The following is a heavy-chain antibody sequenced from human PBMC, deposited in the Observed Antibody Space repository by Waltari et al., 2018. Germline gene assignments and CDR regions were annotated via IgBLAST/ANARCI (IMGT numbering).Heavy chain of an antibody. CDR1: GFTFSSSA. V-gene: IGHV3-30*01. CDR2: ISYDGSNK. D-gene: IGHD2-2*01. J-gene: IGHJ3*02. CDR3: ARDQVPAAIHKNAFDI. Sequence: QVQLVESGGGVVQPGRSLRLSCAASGFTFSSSAVTWVRQAPGKGLEWVAVISYDGSNKYYADSVKGRFTISRDNSKNTLYLQMNSLRAEDTAVYYCARDQVPAAIHKNAFDIWGQGTMVTVSS.